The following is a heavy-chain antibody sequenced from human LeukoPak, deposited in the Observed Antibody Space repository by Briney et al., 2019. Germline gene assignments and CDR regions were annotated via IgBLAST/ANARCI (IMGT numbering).Heavy chain of an antibody. CDR2: VSYSGNT. CDR3: ARAGRFTSGRSYFFDT. V-gene: IGHV4-59*13. CDR1: GGSISGY. Sequence: SGTLSLTCSVSGGSISGYWSWLRQPPGKGLEWIAYVSYSGNTNYSPSLKNRVSISVDPSNNRFSLQLRSVTAADTAFYYCARAGRFTSGRSYFFDTWGQGTLVTVS. J-gene: IGHJ4*02. D-gene: IGHD3-3*01.